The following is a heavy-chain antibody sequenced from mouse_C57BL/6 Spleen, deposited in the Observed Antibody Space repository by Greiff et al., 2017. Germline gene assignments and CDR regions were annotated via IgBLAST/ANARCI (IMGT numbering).Heavy chain of an antibody. CDR3: ARPTVVANFDY. V-gene: IGHV1-64*01. J-gene: IGHJ2*01. CDR2: IHPNSGST. Sequence: QVQLQQPGAELVKPGASVKLSCKASGYTFTSYWMHWVKQRPGQGLEWIGMIHPNSGSTNYNEKFKSKATLTVDKSSSTAYMQLSSLTSEDSAVYYCARPTVVANFDYWGQGTTLTVSS. D-gene: IGHD1-1*01. CDR1: GYTFTSYW.